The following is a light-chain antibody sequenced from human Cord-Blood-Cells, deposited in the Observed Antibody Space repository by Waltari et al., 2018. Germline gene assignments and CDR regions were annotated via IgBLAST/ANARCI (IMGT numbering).Light chain of an antibody. CDR2: WAS. Sequence: DIVMTQSPASLAVSLGERATIHCKSSQSVLYSSNNKNYLAWYQQKPGQPPKLLIYWASTRESGVPDRFSGSGSGTDFTLTISSLQAEDVAVYYCQQYYSTPTFGGGTKVEIK. CDR1: QSVLYSSNNKNY. J-gene: IGKJ4*01. V-gene: IGKV4-1*01. CDR3: QQYYSTPT.